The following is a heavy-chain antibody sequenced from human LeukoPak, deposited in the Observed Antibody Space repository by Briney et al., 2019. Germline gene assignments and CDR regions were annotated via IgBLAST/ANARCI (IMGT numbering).Heavy chain of an antibody. CDR2: ISSSSSYI. V-gene: IGHV3-21*01. Sequence: GGSLRLSCAASGFTFSSYSMNWVRQAPGKGLEWVSSISSSSSYIYYADSVKGRFTISRDNAKNSLYLQMNSLRAEDTAVYYCARDPSLYSSSWYGGAYYYYYGMDVWGQGTTVTVSS. D-gene: IGHD6-13*01. CDR3: ARDPSLYSSSWYGGAYYYYYGMDV. J-gene: IGHJ6*02. CDR1: GFTFSSYS.